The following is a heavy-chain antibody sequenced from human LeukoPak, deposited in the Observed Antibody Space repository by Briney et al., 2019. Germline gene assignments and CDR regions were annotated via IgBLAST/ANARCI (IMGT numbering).Heavy chain of an antibody. D-gene: IGHD3-3*01. CDR2: ISSSSSYI. CDR3: AREIYDFWSGYSSSMDV. Sequence: GGSLRLSCAASGFIFSNYGMNWVRQAPGKGLEWVSSISSSSSYIYYADSVKGRFTISRDNAKNSLYLQMNSLRAEDTAVYYCAREIYDFWSGYSSSMDVWGQGTTVTVSS. CDR1: GFIFSNYG. V-gene: IGHV3-21*01. J-gene: IGHJ6*02.